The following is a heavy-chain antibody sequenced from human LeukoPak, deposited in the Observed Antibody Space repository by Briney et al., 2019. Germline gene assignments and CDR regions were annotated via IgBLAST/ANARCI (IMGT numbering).Heavy chain of an antibody. Sequence: SETLSLTCTVSGGCISSGDYYWSWIRQPPGKGLEWIGYIYYSGSTYYNPSLKSRVTISVDTSKNQFSLKLSSVTAADTAVYYCARSTTVVTPPLDNHAFDIWGQGTMVTVSS. J-gene: IGHJ3*02. CDR1: GGCISSGDYY. D-gene: IGHD4-23*01. CDR2: IYYSGST. V-gene: IGHV4-30-4*01. CDR3: ARSTTVVTPPLDNHAFDI.